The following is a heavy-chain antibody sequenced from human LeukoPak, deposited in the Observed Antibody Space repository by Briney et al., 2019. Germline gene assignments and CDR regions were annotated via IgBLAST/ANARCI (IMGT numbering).Heavy chain of an antibody. D-gene: IGHD1-26*01. CDR3: ARDKSVGATPFDY. Sequence: GGSLRLSCAASGFTFSNYWMGWVRQAPGKGLERVVNIKQDGSEKYYMDSVKGRFTISRDNAKKSLYLQMNSLRAEDTAVYYCARDKSVGATPFDYWGQGTLVTVSS. CDR1: GFTFSNYW. J-gene: IGHJ4*02. CDR2: IKQDGSEK. V-gene: IGHV3-7*05.